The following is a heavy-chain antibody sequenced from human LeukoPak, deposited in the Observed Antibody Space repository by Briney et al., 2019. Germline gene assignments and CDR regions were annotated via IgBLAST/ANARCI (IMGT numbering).Heavy chain of an antibody. V-gene: IGHV1-2*02. CDR1: GYTFTGYY. D-gene: IGHD3-3*01. CDR2: INPNSGGT. CDR3: ARAHDFWSGYGAFDI. J-gene: IGHJ3*02. Sequence: ASVKVSCKVSGYTFTGYYMHWVRQAPGQGLEWMGWINPNSGGTNYAQKFQGRVTMTRDTSISTAYMELSRLRSDDTAVYYCARAHDFWSGYGAFDIWGQGTMVTVSS.